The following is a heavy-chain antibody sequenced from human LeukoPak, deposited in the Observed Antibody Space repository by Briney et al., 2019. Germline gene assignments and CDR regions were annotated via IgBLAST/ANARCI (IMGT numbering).Heavy chain of an antibody. CDR3: ARLSAGTYFHLDC. J-gene: IGHJ4*02. V-gene: IGHV5-51*01. CDR1: GYNFSNNW. D-gene: IGHD1-26*01. CDR2: IYPGDSQT. Sequence: GESLKISCKGSGYNFSNNWIGWVRQMPGKGLEWMGIIYPGDSQTRYSPSFQGQVTISADESISTAYLQWSSLKASDSAVYCARLSAGTYFHLDCWGQGTLVTVSS.